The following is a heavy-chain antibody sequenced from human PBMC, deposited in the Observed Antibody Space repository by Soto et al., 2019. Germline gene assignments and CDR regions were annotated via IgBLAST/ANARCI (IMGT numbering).Heavy chain of an antibody. J-gene: IGHJ5*02. CDR1: GFTLRSHR. V-gene: IGHV3-74*01. CDR2: IDTDGGGT. CDR3: ATVFDL. Sequence: EVQLVESGGGLXXXGGXLXXSCAASGFTLRSHRIHWVRQVPGKGLEWVSRIDTDGGGTSYADSVKGRFTISTDNAKNTVNLQMNGLRGEDTAVYYCATVFDLWGQGTLVTVSS.